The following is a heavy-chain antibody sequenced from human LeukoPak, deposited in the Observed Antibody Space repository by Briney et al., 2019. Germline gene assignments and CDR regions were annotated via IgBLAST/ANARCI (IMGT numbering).Heavy chain of an antibody. CDR3: AKGGEWLTVFDYMDV. Sequence: GGSLRLSCAASGFTFNNFGMSWVRQAPGKGLEWVSAISGSGSSAYYVDSVKARFTISRDNSRNTVYLQMNNLRAEDTALYYCAKGGEWLTVFDYMDVWGKGTTVTISS. D-gene: IGHD6-19*01. CDR2: ISGSGSSA. CDR1: GFTFNNFG. V-gene: IGHV3-23*01. J-gene: IGHJ6*03.